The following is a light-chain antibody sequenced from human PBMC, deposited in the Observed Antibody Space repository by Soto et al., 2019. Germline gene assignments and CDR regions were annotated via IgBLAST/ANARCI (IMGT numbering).Light chain of an antibody. Sequence: EMVLTHSPGTLSLSPGKRATLSCRASQIVNNNYLAWYQQKPGQAPRLVIYAASSRATGVPDRFSGSGSGTVFTLIINILEPDDFAVYYCHQYGNSPQTFGQGTKVDIK. CDR2: AAS. CDR1: QIVNNNY. CDR3: HQYGNSPQT. J-gene: IGKJ1*01. V-gene: IGKV3-20*01.